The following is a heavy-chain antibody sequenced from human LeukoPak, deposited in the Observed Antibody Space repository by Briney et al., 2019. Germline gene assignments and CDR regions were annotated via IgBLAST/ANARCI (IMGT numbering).Heavy chain of an antibody. V-gene: IGHV1-69*01. Sequence: SVKVSCKASGGTFSSYAISWVRQAPGQGLEWMGGIIPIFGTANYAQKFQGRVTITADESTSTAYMELSSLRSEDTAVYYCARRYCSSTSCLGYAFDIWGQRTMVTVSS. J-gene: IGHJ3*02. D-gene: IGHD2-2*01. CDR3: ARRYCSSTSCLGYAFDI. CDR1: GGTFSSYA. CDR2: IIPIFGTA.